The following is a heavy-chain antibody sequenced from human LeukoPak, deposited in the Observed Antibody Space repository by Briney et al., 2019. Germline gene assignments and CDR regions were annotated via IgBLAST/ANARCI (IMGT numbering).Heavy chain of an antibody. J-gene: IGHJ4*02. D-gene: IGHD1-26*01. V-gene: IGHV4-39*07. CDR3: ARGGMGATPFFDY. Sequence: SETLSLTCTVSGGSISSSSYYWGWIRQPPGKGLEWIGSIYYSGSTYYNPSLKSRVTISVDTSKNQFSLKLSSVTAADTAVYYCARGGMGATPFFDYWGQGTLVTVSS. CDR1: GGSISSSSYY. CDR2: IYYSGST.